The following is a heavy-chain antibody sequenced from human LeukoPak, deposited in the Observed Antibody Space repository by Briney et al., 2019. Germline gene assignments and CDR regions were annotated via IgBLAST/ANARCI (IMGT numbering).Heavy chain of an antibody. V-gene: IGHV7-4-1*02. J-gene: IGHJ6*02. CDR3: AREGYSSSWDVYGMDV. D-gene: IGHD6-13*01. CDR1: GYTLTSYA. CDR2: INTNTGNP. Sequence: ASVKVSCKASGYTLTSYAMNWVRQAPGQGLEWMGWINTNTGNPTYAQGFTGRFVFSSDTSVSTAYLQISSLKAEDTAVYYCAREGYSSSWDVYGMDVRGQGTTVTVS.